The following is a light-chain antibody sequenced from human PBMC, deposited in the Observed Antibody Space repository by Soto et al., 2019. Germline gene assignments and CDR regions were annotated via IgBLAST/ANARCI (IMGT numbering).Light chain of an antibody. J-gene: IGKJ4*01. Sequence: EIVMTQSPATLSVSPGERATLSCRASQSVSSNLAWYQQKPGQAPRLLIYGASTRATSIPARFSGSGSGTGFTLAISGLQSEDGAVYYCEEYNNWPPLTVGVGTKVEIK. CDR1: QSVSSN. CDR3: EEYNNWPPLT. CDR2: GAS. V-gene: IGKV3-15*01.